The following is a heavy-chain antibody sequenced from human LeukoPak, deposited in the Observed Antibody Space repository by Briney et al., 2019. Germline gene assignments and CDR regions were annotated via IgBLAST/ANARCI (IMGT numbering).Heavy chain of an antibody. V-gene: IGHV1-24*01. CDR3: ARDRHYYDSSGFLDY. Sequence: ASVKVSCKVSGYTLTELSMHWVRQAPGKGLEWMGGFDPEDGETIYAQKFQGRVTMTEDTSTDTAYMELSRLRSDDTAVYYCARDRHYYDSSGFLDYWGQGTLVTVSS. CDR1: GYTLTELS. CDR2: FDPEDGET. J-gene: IGHJ4*02. D-gene: IGHD3-22*01.